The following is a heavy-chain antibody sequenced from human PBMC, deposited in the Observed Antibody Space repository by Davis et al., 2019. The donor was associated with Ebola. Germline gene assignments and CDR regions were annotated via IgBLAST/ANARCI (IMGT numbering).Heavy chain of an antibody. Sequence: GESLKISCAGSGFTFSGSSIHWVRQASGKGLEWLGRIRSKANNYATTYAASVNGRFKISRADSQNTAYLEMTSLKTEDMAVYYCCRRPGPNATSVVTHGYWGRGTLVTVSS. CDR2: IRSKANNYAT. CDR1: GFTFSGSS. CDR3: CRRPGPNATSVVTHGY. D-gene: IGHD4-23*01. V-gene: IGHV3-73*01. J-gene: IGHJ4*02.